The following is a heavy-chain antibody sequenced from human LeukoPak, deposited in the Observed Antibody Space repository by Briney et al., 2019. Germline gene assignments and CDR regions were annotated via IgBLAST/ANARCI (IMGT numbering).Heavy chain of an antibody. D-gene: IGHD2/OR15-2a*01. Sequence: SETLSLTCTVSGGSISSGSYYWSWIRQPAGKGLEWIGRIYTSGSTNYSPSLKSRVTISVDTSKNQFSLKLSSVTAADTAVYYCARVFHDYFSLWGQGTLVTVSS. CDR2: IYTSGST. CDR3: ARVFHDYFSL. CDR1: GGSISSGSYY. V-gene: IGHV4-61*02. J-gene: IGHJ4*02.